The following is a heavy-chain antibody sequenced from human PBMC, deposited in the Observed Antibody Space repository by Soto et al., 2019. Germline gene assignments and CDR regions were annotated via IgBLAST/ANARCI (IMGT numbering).Heavy chain of an antibody. Sequence: SETLSLTCTVSGGSISGSNYYWDWICQPPGKGLEWIGSIFYSGSTYYNPSLMSRVAVSVDTSKNQFSLKLSSVTAADTAVYYCATEYYDFWSGSQYYFDYWGQGTLVTVSS. CDR1: GGSISGSNYY. CDR2: IFYSGST. V-gene: IGHV4-39*01. J-gene: IGHJ4*02. D-gene: IGHD3-3*01. CDR3: ATEYYDFWSGSQYYFDY.